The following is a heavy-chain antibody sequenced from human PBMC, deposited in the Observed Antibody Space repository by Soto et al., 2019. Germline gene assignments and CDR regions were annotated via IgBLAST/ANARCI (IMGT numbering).Heavy chain of an antibody. D-gene: IGHD2-15*01. V-gene: IGHV3-48*02. J-gene: IGHJ6*02. CDR3: ARDLAYCSGGSCLYYYYYYGMDV. CDR1: GFTFSSYS. Sequence: EVQLVESGGGLVQPGGSLRLSCAASGFTFSSYSMNWVRQAPGKGLEWVSYISSSSSTIYYADSVKGRFTISRDNAKNSLYLQMNSRGDEDTAVYYCARDLAYCSGGSCLYYYYYYGMDVWGQGTTVTVSS. CDR2: ISSSSSTI.